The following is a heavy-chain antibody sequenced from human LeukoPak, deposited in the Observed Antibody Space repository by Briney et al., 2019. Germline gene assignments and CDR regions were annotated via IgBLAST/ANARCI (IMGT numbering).Heavy chain of an antibody. Sequence: PSETLSLTCTVSGGSISSYYWSWIRQPAGKGLEWIGRIYTSGSTNYNPSLKSRVTMSVDTSKNQFSLKLSSVTAADTAVYYCARDDYSSGWYPWFDPWGQGTLVTVSS. CDR1: GGSISSYY. CDR2: IYTSGST. V-gene: IGHV4-4*07. CDR3: ARDDYSSGWYPWFDP. D-gene: IGHD6-19*01. J-gene: IGHJ5*02.